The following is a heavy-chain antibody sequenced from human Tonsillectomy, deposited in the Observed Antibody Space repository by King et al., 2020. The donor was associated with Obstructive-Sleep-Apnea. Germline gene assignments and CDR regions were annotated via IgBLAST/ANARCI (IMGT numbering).Heavy chain of an antibody. CDR3: ARGSLRIPPDAFDI. D-gene: IGHD2-21*01. Sequence: VQLQESGPGLVKPAETLSLTCTVSGGSISSNYWSWIRQPAGRGLEWIGRIYSSGSVNYNPSLRSRVTMSVDTSKNQFSLKLSSVTGADTAVYYCARGSLRIPPDAFDIWVQGTMVTVSS. CDR2: IYSSGSV. CDR1: GGSISSNY. J-gene: IGHJ3*02. V-gene: IGHV4-4*07.